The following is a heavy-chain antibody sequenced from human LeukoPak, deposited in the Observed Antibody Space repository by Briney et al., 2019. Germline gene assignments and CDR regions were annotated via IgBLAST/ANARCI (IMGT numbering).Heavy chain of an antibody. J-gene: IGHJ4*02. CDR1: GFTFSSYW. Sequence: GGSLRLSCAASGFTFSSYWMSWVRQAPGKGLEWVANIKQDGSEKYYVDSVEGRFTISRDNAKNSLYLQMNSLRAEDTAVYYCARDLYGDYVGRIYWGQGTLVTVSS. CDR3: ARDLYGDYVGRIY. D-gene: IGHD4-17*01. CDR2: IKQDGSEK. V-gene: IGHV3-7*01.